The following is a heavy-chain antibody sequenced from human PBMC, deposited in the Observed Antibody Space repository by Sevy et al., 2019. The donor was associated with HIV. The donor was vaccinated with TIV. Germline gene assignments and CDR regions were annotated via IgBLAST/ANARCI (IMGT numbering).Heavy chain of an antibody. CDR1: GFTVSSNY. CDR2: IYSGGST. V-gene: IGHV3-53*01. CDR3: ARGGYSYAHYFDY. D-gene: IGHD5-18*01. J-gene: IGHJ4*02. Sequence: GGSLRLSCAASGFTVSSNYMSWVRQAPGKWLEWVSVIYSGGSTYYADSVKGRFTISRDNSKNTLYLQMNSLRAEDTAVYYCARGGYSYAHYFDYWGQGTLVTVSS.